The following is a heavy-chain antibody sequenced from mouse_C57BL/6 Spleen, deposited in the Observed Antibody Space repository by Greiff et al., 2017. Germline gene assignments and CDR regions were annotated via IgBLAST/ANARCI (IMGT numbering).Heavy chain of an antibody. V-gene: IGHV1-69*01. Sequence: QVQLQQPGAELVMPGASVKLSCKASGYTFTSYWMHWVKQRPGQGLEWIGEIDPSDSYTNYNQKFKGKSTLTVDKSSITAYMQLSSLTSEDSAVYYCARAPPFGYWGHGTTLTVSS. CDR1: GYTFTSYW. CDR3: ARAPPFGY. J-gene: IGHJ2*01. CDR2: IDPSDSYT.